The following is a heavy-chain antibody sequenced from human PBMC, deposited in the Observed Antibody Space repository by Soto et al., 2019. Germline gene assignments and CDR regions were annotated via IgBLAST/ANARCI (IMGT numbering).Heavy chain of an antibody. J-gene: IGHJ3*02. V-gene: IGHV3-23*01. D-gene: IGHD3-3*01. CDR3: AKLEYLNDFWSGYDHDAFDI. Sequence: GGSLRLSCAASGFTFSSYAMSWVRQAPGKGLEWVSAISGSGGSTYYADSVKGRFTISRDNSKNTLYLQMNSLRAEDTAVYYCAKLEYLNDFWSGYDHDAFDIWGQGTMVTVSS. CDR1: GFTFSSYA. CDR2: ISGSGGST.